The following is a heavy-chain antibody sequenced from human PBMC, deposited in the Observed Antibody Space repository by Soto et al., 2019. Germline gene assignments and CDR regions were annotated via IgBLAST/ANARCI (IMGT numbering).Heavy chain of an antibody. CDR2: IYYGGST. J-gene: IGHJ5*02. CDR3: ARGRHCLSGDCFPNWFEP. V-gene: IGHV4-30-4*01. Sequence: KTSETLSLTCSVSGASVTSPEHYWTWIRQSPGKGLEWIGYIYYGGSTVYNPSLKGRSTVSLDTSKNQFSLNLTSVTAADTAVYFCARGRHCLSGDCFPNWFEPWGQGALVTVSS. D-gene: IGHD2-21*02. CDR1: GASVTSPEHY.